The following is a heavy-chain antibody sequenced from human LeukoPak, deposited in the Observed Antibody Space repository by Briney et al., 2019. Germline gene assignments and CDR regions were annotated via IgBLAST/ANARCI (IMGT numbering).Heavy chain of an antibody. CDR1: GFTFSDYY. CDR2: ISSGGSTI. J-gene: IGHJ6*03. Sequence: GGSLRLSCAASGFTFSDYYMSWIRQAPGKGLEWLSYISSGGSTIYYADSVKGRFTISRDNAKNSLYLQMNSLRAEDTAVYYCARGQKETVTAYYYYYMDVWGKGTTVTVSS. CDR3: ARGQKETVTAYYYYYMDV. V-gene: IGHV3-11*04. D-gene: IGHD4-11*01.